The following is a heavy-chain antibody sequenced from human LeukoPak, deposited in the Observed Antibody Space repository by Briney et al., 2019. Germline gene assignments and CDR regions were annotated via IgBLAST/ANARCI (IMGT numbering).Heavy chain of an antibody. Sequence: GGSLRLSCAASGFTFSSYEMNWVRQAPGKGLEWVSYISSSGSTIYYADSVKGRFTISRDNSKNTLYLQMNSLRAEDTAVYYCARKGAVTGTVDYWGQGTLVTVSS. CDR2: ISSSGSTI. D-gene: IGHD6-19*01. CDR3: ARKGAVTGTVDY. V-gene: IGHV3-48*03. CDR1: GFTFSSYE. J-gene: IGHJ4*02.